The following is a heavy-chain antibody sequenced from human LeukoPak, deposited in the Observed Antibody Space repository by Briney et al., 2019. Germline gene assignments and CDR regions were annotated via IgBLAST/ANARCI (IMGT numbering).Heavy chain of an antibody. D-gene: IGHD3-9*01. CDR1: GGSISSGGYY. CDR2: IYYSGST. J-gene: IGHJ5*02. V-gene: IGHV4-31*03. CDR3: ARGFLTGIAGWYDP. Sequence: SETLSLTCTVSGGSISSGGYYWSWIRQHPGKGLEWIGYIYYSGSTYYNPSLKSRVTISVDTSKNQFSLKLTSVTAADTAVYYCARGFLTGIAGWYDPWGQGTLVTVSS.